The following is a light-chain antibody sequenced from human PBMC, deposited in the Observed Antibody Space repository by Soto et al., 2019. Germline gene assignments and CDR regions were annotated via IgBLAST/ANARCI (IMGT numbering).Light chain of an antibody. Sequence: SYELTQPPSVSGPPGQTARITCGGNNIGSKSVHLYQQKPGQAPVLGVYDDSDRPSGIPERFSGSNSGNTATLTISMVEAGDEAEYYCQVWDSSSDHVVFGGGTTLHVL. CDR3: QVWDSSSDHVV. V-gene: IGLV3-21*02. CDR1: NIGSKS. J-gene: IGLJ2*01. CDR2: DDS.